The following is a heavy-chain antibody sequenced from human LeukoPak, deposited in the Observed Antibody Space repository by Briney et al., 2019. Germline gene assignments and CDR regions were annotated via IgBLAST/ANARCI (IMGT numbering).Heavy chain of an antibody. CDR1: GYTLTELS. Sequence: ASVKVSCKVSGYTLTELSMHWVRQAPGKGLEWMGGFDPEDGETIYAQKFQGRVTMTEDTSTDTAYMELSSLRSDDTAVYYCASDYYDSSGYQDYYYGMDVWGQGTTVTVSS. CDR3: ASDYYDSSGYQDYYYGMDV. D-gene: IGHD3-22*01. CDR2: FDPEDGET. V-gene: IGHV1-24*01. J-gene: IGHJ6*02.